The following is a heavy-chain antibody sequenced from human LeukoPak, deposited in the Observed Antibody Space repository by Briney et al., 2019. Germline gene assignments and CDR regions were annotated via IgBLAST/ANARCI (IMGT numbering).Heavy chain of an antibody. CDR2: IYSGGST. V-gene: IGHV3-53*05. J-gene: IGHJ4*02. CDR3: ARESPITMVRGVRTPFDY. CDR1: GFTVSSNY. D-gene: IGHD3-10*01. Sequence: GGSLRLSCAASGFTVSSNYMSWVRQAPGKGLEWVSVIYSGGSTYYADSVKGRFTISRDNSKNMLYLQMNSLRAEDTAVYYCARESPITMVRGVRTPFDYWGQGTLVTVSS.